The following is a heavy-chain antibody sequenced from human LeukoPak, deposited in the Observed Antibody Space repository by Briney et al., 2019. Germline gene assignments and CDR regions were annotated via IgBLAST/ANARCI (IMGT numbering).Heavy chain of an antibody. CDR1: GFTVSSNY. V-gene: IGHV3-53*01. Sequence: GGSLRLSCAASGFTVSSNYMSWVRQAPGKGLEWVSVIYSGGSTYYADSVKGRFTISRDNSKNTLYLQMNSPRAEDTAVYYCARAGYYDSSGYYHWGQGTLVTVSS. CDR3: ARAGYYDSSGYYH. CDR2: IYSGGST. D-gene: IGHD3-22*01. J-gene: IGHJ5*02.